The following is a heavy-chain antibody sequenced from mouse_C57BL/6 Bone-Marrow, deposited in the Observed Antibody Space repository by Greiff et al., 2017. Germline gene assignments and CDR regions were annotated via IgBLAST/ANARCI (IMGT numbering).Heavy chain of an antibody. CDR1: GYTFTSYT. Sequence: LVESGAELARPGASVKMSCKASGYTFTSYTMHWVKQRPGQGLEWIGYINPSSGYTKYNQKFKDKATLTADKSSSTAYMQLSSLTSEDSAIYDCARVQWLRYYAMDYWGQGTSVTVSS. CDR3: ARVQWLRYYAMDY. V-gene: IGHV1-4*01. J-gene: IGHJ4*01. CDR2: INPSSGYT. D-gene: IGHD2-2*01.